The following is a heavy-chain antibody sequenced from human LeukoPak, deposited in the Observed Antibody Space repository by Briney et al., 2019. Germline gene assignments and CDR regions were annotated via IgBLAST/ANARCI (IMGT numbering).Heavy chain of an antibody. J-gene: IGHJ4*02. V-gene: IGHV3-23*01. CDR1: GFTFTSYA. CDR2: VGHSFGTT. CDR3: AKDTAAAGRWGPYFDY. D-gene: IGHD6-13*01. Sequence: GGSLRLSCAASGFTFTSYAMSWVRQAPGKGLEWVSTVGHSFGTTYYADSVKGRFTISRDDSKNTVSLQMNSLRAEDTAVYYCAKDTAAAGRWGPYFDYWGQGTLVTVSS.